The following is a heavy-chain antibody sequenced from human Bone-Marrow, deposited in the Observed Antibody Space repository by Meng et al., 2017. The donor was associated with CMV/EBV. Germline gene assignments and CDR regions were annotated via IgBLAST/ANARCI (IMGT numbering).Heavy chain of an antibody. Sequence: ASVKVSCKASGYTFTGYYMHWVRQAPGQGLEWMGWINPNSGGTNYAQKFQGRVTMTRDTSISTAYMELSRLRSDDTAVYYCARAHNRNYRWFDPRGQGTLVTVSS. CDR2: INPNSGGT. J-gene: IGHJ5*02. D-gene: IGHD1-7*01. CDR3: ARAHNRNYRWFDP. CDR1: GYTFTGYY. V-gene: IGHV1-2*02.